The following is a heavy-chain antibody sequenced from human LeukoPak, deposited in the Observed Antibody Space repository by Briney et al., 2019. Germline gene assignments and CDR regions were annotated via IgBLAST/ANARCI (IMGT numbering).Heavy chain of an antibody. Sequence: KPSETLSLTCSVSGGSLTNYYWGWIRQPPGKGLEFIGYIHSDRTTNYDSSLQSRLAISLDTSKIQFSLRLSPVTAADTALYFCARLNFRGGEALHFDSWGQGTLVTVSS. CDR1: GGSLTNYY. CDR2: IHSDRTT. D-gene: IGHD3-16*01. CDR3: ARLNFRGGEALHFDS. V-gene: IGHV4-4*09. J-gene: IGHJ4*02.